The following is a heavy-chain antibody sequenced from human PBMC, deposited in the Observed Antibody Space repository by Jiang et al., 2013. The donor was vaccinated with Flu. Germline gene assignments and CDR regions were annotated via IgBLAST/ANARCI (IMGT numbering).Heavy chain of an antibody. D-gene: IGHD6-13*01. CDR3: ARRGASGTPKPAFDY. CDR2: ISYSGSP. Sequence: PGLVKPSETLSLTCTVSGGSISSSSYYWGWIRQPPGKGLEWIGSISYSGSPYYNPSLKSRVTISVDTSKNQFSLRLSSVTAADTAVYYCARRGASGTPKPAFDYWGQGTLVTVSS. CDR1: GGSISSSSYY. J-gene: IGHJ4*02. V-gene: IGHV4-39*01.